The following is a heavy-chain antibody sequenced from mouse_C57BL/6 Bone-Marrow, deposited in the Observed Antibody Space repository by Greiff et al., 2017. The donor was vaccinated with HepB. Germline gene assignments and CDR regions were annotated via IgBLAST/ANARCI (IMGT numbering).Heavy chain of an antibody. J-gene: IGHJ1*03. Sequence: VQLKESGPGLVKPSQSLSLTCSVTGYSITSGYYWNWIRQFPGNKLEWMGYISYDGSNNYNPSLKNRISITRDTSKNQFFLKLNSVTTEDTATYYCARDPTLTGYWYFDVWGTGTTVTVSS. V-gene: IGHV3-6*01. CDR2: ISYDGSN. CDR1: GYSITSGYY. D-gene: IGHD4-1*01. CDR3: ARDPTLTGYWYFDV.